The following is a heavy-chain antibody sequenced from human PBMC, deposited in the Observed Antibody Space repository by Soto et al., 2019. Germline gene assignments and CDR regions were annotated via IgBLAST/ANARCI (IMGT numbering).Heavy chain of an antibody. CDR2: ISSSSSTI. CDR1: GFTFSRYS. Sequence: GSLRLSCAASGFTFSRYSMNWVRQAPGKGLEWVSYISSSSSTIYYADSVKGRFTISRDNAKNSLYLQMNSLRDEDTAVYYCARDKGTGHYYYYSYGMDVWGQGTTATV. D-gene: IGHD7-27*01. CDR3: ARDKGTGHYYYYSYGMDV. V-gene: IGHV3-48*02. J-gene: IGHJ6*02.